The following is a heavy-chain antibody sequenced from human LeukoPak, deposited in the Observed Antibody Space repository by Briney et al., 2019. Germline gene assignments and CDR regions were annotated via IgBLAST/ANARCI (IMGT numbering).Heavy chain of an antibody. V-gene: IGHV4-39*01. CDR3: ARGDKQWLVPGFDY. Sequence: PSGTLSLTCTVSGGSISSSSYYWGWIRQPPGKGLEWIGSIYYSGSTYYNPSLKSRVTISVDTSKNQFSLKLSSVTAADTAVYYCARGDKQWLVPGFDYWGQGTLVTVSS. D-gene: IGHD6-19*01. CDR1: GGSISSSSYY. J-gene: IGHJ4*02. CDR2: IYYSGST.